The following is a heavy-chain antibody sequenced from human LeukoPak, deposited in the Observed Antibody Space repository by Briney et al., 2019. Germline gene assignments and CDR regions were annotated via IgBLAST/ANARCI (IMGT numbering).Heavy chain of an antibody. CDR1: GFTFSTYD. D-gene: IGHD5-18*01. V-gene: IGHV3-13*01. CDR2: IGTAGDT. J-gene: IGHJ3*02. Sequence: GGSLRLSCAASGFTFSTYDMHWLRQATGKGLEWVSAIGTAGDTYYPGSVKGRFTISRENAKNSLYLQMNSLRAGDTAVYYCARESRENSYGFDAFDIWGQGTMVTVSS. CDR3: ARESRENSYGFDAFDI.